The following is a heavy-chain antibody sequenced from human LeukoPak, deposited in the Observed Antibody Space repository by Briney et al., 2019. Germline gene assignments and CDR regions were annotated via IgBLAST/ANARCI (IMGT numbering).Heavy chain of an antibody. V-gene: IGHV4-34*01. J-gene: IGHJ4*02. D-gene: IGHD2-15*01. CDR1: GGSFSGYY. CDR2: INHSGST. CDR3: ARGRSGGS. Sequence: PSETLSLTCAVYGGSFSGYYWSWIRQLPGKGLEWIGEINHSGSTNYNPSLKSRVTISVDTSKNQFSLKLSSVTAADTAVYYCARGRSGGSWGQGTLVTVSS.